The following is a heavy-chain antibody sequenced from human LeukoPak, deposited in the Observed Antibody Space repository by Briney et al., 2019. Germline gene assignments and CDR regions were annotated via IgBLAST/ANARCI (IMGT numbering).Heavy chain of an antibody. V-gene: IGHV3-23*01. CDR1: GFTLSSYA. CDR3: AKPVGLRLGEDPYY. J-gene: IGHJ4*02. Sequence: GGSLRLSCAASGFTLSSYAMSWVRQAPGKGLEWVSAISGSGGSTYYADSVKGRFTISRDNSKNTLYLQMNSLRAEDTAVYYCAKPVGLRLGEDPYYWGQGTPVTVSS. CDR2: ISGSGGST. D-gene: IGHD3-16*01.